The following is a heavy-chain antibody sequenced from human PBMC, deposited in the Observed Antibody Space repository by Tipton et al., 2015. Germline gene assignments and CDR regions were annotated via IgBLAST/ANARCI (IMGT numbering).Heavy chain of an antibody. CDR1: GGSISHYY. D-gene: IGHD3-22*01. CDR2: IYYSGST. J-gene: IGHJ4*02. Sequence: TLSLTCTVSGGSISHYYWSWIRQPPGKGLEWFGHIYYSGSTNYNPSLKSRVTISLDTSKSRFSLRLSSVTAADTAVYYCARKRDYYDGSGYYSGRYFDYWGQGTLVTVPS. V-gene: IGHV4-59*01. CDR3: ARKRDYYDGSGYYSGRYFDY.